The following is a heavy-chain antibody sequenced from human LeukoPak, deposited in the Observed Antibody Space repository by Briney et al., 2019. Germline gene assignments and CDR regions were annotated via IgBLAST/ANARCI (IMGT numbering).Heavy chain of an antibody. Sequence: ASVKVSCKASGYTFTGYDMHWVRQAPGQGLEWMGWINPNSGGTNYAQKFQGRVTMTRDTSISTAYMELSRLRSDDTAVYYCARDIGSTLLFDYWGQGTLVTVSS. D-gene: IGHD1-26*01. CDR2: INPNSGGT. J-gene: IGHJ4*02. V-gene: IGHV1-2*02. CDR3: ARDIGSTLLFDY. CDR1: GYTFTGYD.